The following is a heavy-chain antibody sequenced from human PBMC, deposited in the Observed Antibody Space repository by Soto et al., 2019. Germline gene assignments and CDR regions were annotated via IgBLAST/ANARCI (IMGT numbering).Heavy chain of an antibody. CDR3: ARDRGGGFVDY. Sequence: GASVKVSCKASGYTFTSYGISWVRQAPGQGLEWMGRIITDNGIANYARNLQGRVTLTTATSTSTAYMELRTLRSDDTAQYYCARDRGGGFVDYWGQGTLVTVSS. V-gene: IGHV1-18*01. CDR1: GYTFTSYG. CDR2: IITDNGIA. J-gene: IGHJ4*02. D-gene: IGHD2-15*01.